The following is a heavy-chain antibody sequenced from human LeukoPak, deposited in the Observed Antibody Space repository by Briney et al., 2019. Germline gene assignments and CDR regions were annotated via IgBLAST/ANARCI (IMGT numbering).Heavy chain of an antibody. CDR3: AVRNGDYVFWFDP. J-gene: IGHJ5*02. CDR1: GGTFSSYA. D-gene: IGHD4-17*01. V-gene: IGHV1-69*04. Sequence: ASVKASCKASGGTFSSYAISWVRQAPGQGLEWMGRIIPILGIANYAQKFQGRVTITADKSTSTAYMELSSLRSEDTAVYYCAVRNGDYVFWFDPWGQGTLVTVSS. CDR2: IIPILGIA.